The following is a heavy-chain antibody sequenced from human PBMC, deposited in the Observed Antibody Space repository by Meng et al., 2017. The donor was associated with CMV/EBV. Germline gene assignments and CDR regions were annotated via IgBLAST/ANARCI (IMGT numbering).Heavy chain of an antibody. D-gene: IGHD3-3*01. CDR1: GYTFTGYY. CDR2: ISSSSSYI. CDR3: ARATYYDFWSGYYGY. Sequence: SCKASGYTFTGYYMHWVRQAPGKGLEWVSSISSSSSYIYYADSVKGRFTISRDNAKNSLYLQMNSLRAEDTAVYYCARATYYDFWSGYYGYWGQGTLVTVSS. J-gene: IGHJ4*02. V-gene: IGHV3-21*01.